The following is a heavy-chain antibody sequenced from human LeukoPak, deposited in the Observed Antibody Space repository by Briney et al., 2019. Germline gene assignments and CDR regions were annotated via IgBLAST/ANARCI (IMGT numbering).Heavy chain of an antibody. Sequence: GASVKVSCKASGYTFTGYYMHWVRQAPGQGLEWMGWINPNSGGTNYAQKFQGWVTMTRDTSISTAYMELSRLRFDDTAVYYCARDRGLWFGELSLGPNWFDPWGQGTLVTVSS. CDR2: INPNSGGT. V-gene: IGHV1-2*04. D-gene: IGHD3-10*01. CDR1: GYTFTGYY. CDR3: ARDRGLWFGELSLGPNWFDP. J-gene: IGHJ5*02.